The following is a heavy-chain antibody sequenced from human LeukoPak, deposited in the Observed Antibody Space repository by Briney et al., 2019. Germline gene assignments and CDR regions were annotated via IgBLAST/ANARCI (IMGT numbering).Heavy chain of an antibody. CDR3: AGNYDFWSGYVKGPDY. V-gene: IGHV3-30*02. D-gene: IGHD3-3*01. CDR2: IRYDGSNK. CDR1: GFTFSSYG. J-gene: IGHJ4*02. Sequence: GGSLRLSCAASGFTFSSYGMHWVRQAPGKGLEWVAFIRYDGSNKYYADSVKGRFTISRDNSKNTLYLQMNSLRAEDTAVYYCAGNYDFWSGYVKGPDYWGQGTLVTVSS.